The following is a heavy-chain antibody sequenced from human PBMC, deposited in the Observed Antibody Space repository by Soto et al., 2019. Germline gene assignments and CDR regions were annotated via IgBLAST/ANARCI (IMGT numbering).Heavy chain of an antibody. CDR2: MQPSTGRT. D-gene: IGHD1-26*01. CDR1: GYSFTRLD. CDR3: ARGVSAGVDY. Sequence: QVQLVQSGAEVREPGASVKVSCKASGYSFTRLDINWVRQTAGQGLEWMGWMQPSTGRTGYAQKFQGSVTMTRDTSITTAYMELTTLTSDDTAFYYCARGVSAGVDYWGQGTLVTVSS. J-gene: IGHJ4*02. V-gene: IGHV1-8*01.